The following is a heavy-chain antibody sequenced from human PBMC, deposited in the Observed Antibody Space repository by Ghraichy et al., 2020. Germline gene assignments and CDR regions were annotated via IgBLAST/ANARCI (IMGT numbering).Heavy chain of an antibody. D-gene: IGHD1-20*01. Sequence: GGSLRLSCAASGFTFSSYWMHWVRQAPGKGLVWVSRINSDGSHTTYAASVKGRFTMSRDSAKNTLYLQMKSLRAEDTAVYYCARVFNWNGGGIDFWGQGTLVTVSS. CDR3: ARVFNWNGGGIDF. J-gene: IGHJ4*02. CDR1: GFTFSSYW. V-gene: IGHV3-74*01. CDR2: INSDGSHT.